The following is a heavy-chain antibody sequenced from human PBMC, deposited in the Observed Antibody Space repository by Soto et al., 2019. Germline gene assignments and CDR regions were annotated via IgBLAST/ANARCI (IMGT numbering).Heavy chain of an antibody. CDR1: GYTFTSYG. Sequence: ASVKVSCKASGYTFTSYGISWVRQAPGQGLEWMGWISAYNGNTNYAQKLQGRVTMTTDTSTSTAYMELRSLRSDDTAVYYCARDLGYCSGGSCPTPVDYWGQGTLVTVSS. J-gene: IGHJ4*02. V-gene: IGHV1-18*01. CDR2: ISAYNGNT. D-gene: IGHD2-15*01. CDR3: ARDLGYCSGGSCPTPVDY.